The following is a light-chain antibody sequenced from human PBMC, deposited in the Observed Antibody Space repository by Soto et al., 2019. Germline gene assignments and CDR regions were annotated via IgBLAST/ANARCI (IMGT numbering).Light chain of an antibody. CDR3: SSYTSSSTLLYV. V-gene: IGLV2-14*01. CDR1: SSDVGGYNY. J-gene: IGLJ1*01. Sequence: QSVLTQPASVSGSPGQSITISCTGTSSDVGGYNYVSWYQQHPGKAPKLMIYDVSNRPSGVSTRFSGSKSGNTASLTISGLQAEDEADCSSYTSSSTLLYVFGTGTKLTVL. CDR2: DVS.